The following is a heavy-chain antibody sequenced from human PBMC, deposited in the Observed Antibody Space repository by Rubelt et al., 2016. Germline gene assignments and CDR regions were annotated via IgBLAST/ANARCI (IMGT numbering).Heavy chain of an antibody. V-gene: IGHV1-69*06. D-gene: IGHD6-13*01. CDR3: ARDRLHSSSWMGGKDNNWFDP. J-gene: IGHJ5*02. CDR2: IIPIFGTG. Sequence: VQLVQSGAEVKKPGSSVKVSCKASGGTFSSYAISWVRQAPGQGLEWMGGIIPIFGTGNYAQKFQGRVTITADKSTSTAYMELSSLRSEDTAVYYCARDRLHSSSWMGGKDNNWFDPWGQGTLVTVSS. CDR1: GGTFSSYA.